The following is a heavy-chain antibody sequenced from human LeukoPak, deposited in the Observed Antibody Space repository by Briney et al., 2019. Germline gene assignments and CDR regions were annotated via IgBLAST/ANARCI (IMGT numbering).Heavy chain of an antibody. J-gene: IGHJ4*02. Sequence: GGSLRLSCAASGFTFDDYGMSWVRQAPGKGLEWVSGIDRNGDSTGYADSVEGRFTISRDNAKNTLYLQMNSLGPEDTAVYYCAGGTPTGLEYWGQGTLVTVSS. D-gene: IGHD2-15*01. CDR3: AGGTPTGLEY. CDR2: IDRNGDST. V-gene: IGHV3-20*04. CDR1: GFTFDDYG.